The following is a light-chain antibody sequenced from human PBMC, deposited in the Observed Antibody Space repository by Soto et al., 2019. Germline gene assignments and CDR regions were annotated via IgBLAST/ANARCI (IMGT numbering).Light chain of an antibody. CDR1: QSVSSY. Sequence: EIVLTQSPATLSLSPGERATLSCRASQSVSSYLAWYQQKPGQAPRLLIYDASNRATGVPDRYSASGSGTDFTLTISRLEPEDFAVFFCQQYGTSEIIFGQGTKVDIK. V-gene: IGKV3-20*01. CDR3: QQYGTSEII. CDR2: DAS. J-gene: IGKJ1*01.